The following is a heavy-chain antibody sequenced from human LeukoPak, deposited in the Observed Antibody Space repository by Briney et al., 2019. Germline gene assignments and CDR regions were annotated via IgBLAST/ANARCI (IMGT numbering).Heavy chain of an antibody. CDR1: GFSLSTSGVG. CDR3: AHSLVHDYVWGSYRLKYFDS. CDR2: IYWDDDK. D-gene: IGHD3-16*02. V-gene: IGHV2-5*02. J-gene: IGHJ4*02. Sequence: SGPTLVNPTQTLTLTCTFSGFSLSTSGVGVGWIRQPPGKALEWLALIYWDDDKRYSPSLKSRLTITQDTSKNQVVLTVTNMDPVDTATYYCAHSLVHDYVWGSYRLKYFDSWGQGALVTVSS.